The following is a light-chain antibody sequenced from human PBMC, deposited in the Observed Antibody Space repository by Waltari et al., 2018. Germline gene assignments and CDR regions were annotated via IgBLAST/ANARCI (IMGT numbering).Light chain of an antibody. CDR2: DVT. CDR1: TSAVGGYNY. J-gene: IGLJ3*02. CDR3: CSFAGTYTWV. V-gene: IGLV2-11*01. Sequence: SALTQPRSVSGSPGQSVTIPCTGTTSAVGGYNYVPWYQHHPGKAPKLMIFDVTQRPSGVPDRFSGSKSANTASLTISGLQAEDEADYYCCSFAGTYTWVFGGGTKVTVL.